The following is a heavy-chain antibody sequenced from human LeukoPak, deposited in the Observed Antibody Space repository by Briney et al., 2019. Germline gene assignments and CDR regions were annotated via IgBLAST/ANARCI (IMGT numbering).Heavy chain of an antibody. CDR3: ARGPGGNLRDV. D-gene: IGHD3-16*01. Sequence: KSGGSLRLSCAASGFTFSSYSMNWVRQAPGKGLEWVSSISSSSSYIYYADSVKGRFTISRDNAKNSLYLEMNSLRAEDTAVYYCARGPGGNLRDVWGKGTTVTISS. CDR1: GFTFSSYS. J-gene: IGHJ6*04. V-gene: IGHV3-21*01. CDR2: ISSSSSYI.